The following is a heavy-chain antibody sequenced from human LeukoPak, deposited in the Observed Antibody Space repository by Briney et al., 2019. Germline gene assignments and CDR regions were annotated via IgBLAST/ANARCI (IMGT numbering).Heavy chain of an antibody. J-gene: IGHJ6*02. V-gene: IGHV3-11*01. CDR1: GFTFSDYY. CDR3: ARVREQLDVYYYGMDV. D-gene: IGHD6-13*01. Sequence: PGRSLRLSCAASGFTFSDYYMSWVRHAPGEGLERVSYISSSGSTIYYADSVKGRFTISRDNAKNSLYLQMNSLRAEDTAGYYCARVREQLDVYYYGMDVWGQGTTVTVSS. CDR2: ISSSGSTI.